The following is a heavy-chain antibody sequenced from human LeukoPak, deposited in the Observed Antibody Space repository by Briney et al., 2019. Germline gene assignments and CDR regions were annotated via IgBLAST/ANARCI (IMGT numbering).Heavy chain of an antibody. CDR3: ARVGYCSGGSCYPDAFDI. Sequence: GGSLRLSCAASGLTFSDYYMSWIRQAPGKGLEWVSYISSSSSYTNYADSVKGRFTISRDNAKNSLYLQMNSLRAEDTAVYYCARVGYCSGGSCYPDAFDIWGQGTMVTVSS. J-gene: IGHJ3*02. V-gene: IGHV3-11*06. CDR1: GLTFSDYY. D-gene: IGHD2-15*01. CDR2: ISSSSSYT.